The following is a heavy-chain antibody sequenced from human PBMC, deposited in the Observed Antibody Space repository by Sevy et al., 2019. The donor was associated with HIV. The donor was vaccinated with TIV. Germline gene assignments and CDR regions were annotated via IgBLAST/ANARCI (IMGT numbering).Heavy chain of an antibody. V-gene: IGHV3-9*01. CDR3: AKQYSGYGFGGFDY. Sequence: GGSLRLSCAASGFTFDDYAMHWVRQAPGKGLEWVSGISWNSGSIGYAHSVKGRFTISRDNAKNSLYLQMNSLRAEDTALYYCAKQYSGYGFGGFDYWGQGTLVTVSS. CDR1: GFTFDDYA. J-gene: IGHJ4*02. CDR2: ISWNSGSI. D-gene: IGHD5-12*01.